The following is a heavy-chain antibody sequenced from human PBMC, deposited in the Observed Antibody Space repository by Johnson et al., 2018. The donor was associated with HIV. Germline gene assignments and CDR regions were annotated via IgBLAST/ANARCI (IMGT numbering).Heavy chain of an antibody. V-gene: IGHV3-30*04. CDR1: GFTFSSYA. D-gene: IGHD1-14*01. J-gene: IGHJ3*02. CDR3: ARPTKPGDAFDI. CDR2: ISYAGSNK. Sequence: QVQLVESGGGVVQPGRSLRLSCAASGFTFSSYAMHCVRQAPGKGPAWVAVISYAGSNKYYADSVKGRFTIARDNSKNTLYLQMNSLRAEDTAVYYWARPTKPGDAFDIWGQGTMVTVSS.